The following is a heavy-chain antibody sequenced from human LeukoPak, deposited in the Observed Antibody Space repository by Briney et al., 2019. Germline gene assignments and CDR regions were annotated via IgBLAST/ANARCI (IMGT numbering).Heavy chain of an antibody. D-gene: IGHD4-17*01. CDR3: ARGHGDYVYYYYYYMDV. V-gene: IGHV1-2*02. CDR2: INPNSGGT. Sequence: ASVKVSCKASGYTFTGYYMHWVRQAPGQGLEWMGWINPNSGGTNYAQKFQGRVTITRNTSISTAYMELSSLRSEDTAVYYCARGHGDYVYYYYYYMDVWGKGTTVTVSS. CDR1: GYTFTGYY. J-gene: IGHJ6*03.